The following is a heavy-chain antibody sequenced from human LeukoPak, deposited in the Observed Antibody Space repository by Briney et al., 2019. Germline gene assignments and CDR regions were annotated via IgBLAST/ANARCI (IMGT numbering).Heavy chain of an antibody. J-gene: IGHJ2*01. V-gene: IGHV4-59*12. Sequence: TSETLSLTCTVSGGSISSYYWSWIRQPPGKGLEWIGYIYHSGSTYYNPSLKSRVTISVDRSKNQFSLKLSSVTAADTAVYYCARGVNWYFDLWGRGTLVTVSS. CDR3: ARGVNWYFDL. CDR2: IYHSGST. CDR1: GGSISSYY.